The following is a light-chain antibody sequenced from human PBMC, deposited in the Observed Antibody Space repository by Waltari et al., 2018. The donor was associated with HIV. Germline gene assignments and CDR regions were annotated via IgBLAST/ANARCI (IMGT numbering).Light chain of an antibody. J-gene: IGLJ2*01. CDR1: NSNIGGHA. CDR2: SDE. CDR3: AAWDDTLNGVI. V-gene: IGLV1-44*01. Sequence: QSVLTQPPSASGVSEENVTLSCSGGNSNIGGHAVSWYQHLPGTAPKLLVYSDEQRPAGPPDRFSGSKSGTSASLAITGLHPDDEAHYYCAAWDDTLNGVIFGGGTKLTV.